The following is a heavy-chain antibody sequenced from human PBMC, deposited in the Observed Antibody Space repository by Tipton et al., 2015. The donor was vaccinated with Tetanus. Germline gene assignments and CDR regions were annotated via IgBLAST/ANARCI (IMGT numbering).Heavy chain of an antibody. CDR2: IYYSGTT. D-gene: IGHD3-9*01. CDR3: ARAILTGDYMPGPLDF. Sequence: TLSLTCSVSGGSISSNNYYWAWIRQPPGKGLEWIGSIYYSGTTDYSPSLKSRVTISIDTSRNQFSLKLSSVTAADTAVYYCARAILTGDYMPGPLDFWGQGTPVTVSS. CDR1: GGSISSNNYY. J-gene: IGHJ4*02. V-gene: IGHV4-39*07.